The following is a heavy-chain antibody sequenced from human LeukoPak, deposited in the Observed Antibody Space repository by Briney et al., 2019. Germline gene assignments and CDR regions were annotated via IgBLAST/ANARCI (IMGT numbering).Heavy chain of an antibody. CDR1: GYSFTSYW. CDR3: ARHEYYYDSSGELTGYYYYGMDV. D-gene: IGHD3-22*01. J-gene: IGHJ6*02. V-gene: IGHV5-51*01. CDR2: IYPGDSDT. Sequence: GESLKISCKGSGYSFTSYWIGWVRQMPGKGLEWMGIIYPGDSDTRYSPSFQGQVTISADKSISTAYLQWSSLKASDTAMYYCARHEYYYDSSGELTGYYYYGMDVWGQGTTVTVSS.